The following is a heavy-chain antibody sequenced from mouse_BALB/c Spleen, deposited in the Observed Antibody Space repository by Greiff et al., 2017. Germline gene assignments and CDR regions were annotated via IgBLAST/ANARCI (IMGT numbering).Heavy chain of an antibody. J-gene: IGHJ4*01. CDR3: TRGAVYAMDY. CDR2: IYPGSGST. Sequence: LQQPGSELVRPGASVKLSCKASGYTFTSYWMHWVKQRPGQGLEWIGNIYPGSGSTNYDEKFKSKATLTVDTSSSTAYMQLSSLTSEDSAVYYCTRGAVYAMDYWGQGTSVTVSS. V-gene: IGHV1S22*01. CDR1: GYTFTSYW.